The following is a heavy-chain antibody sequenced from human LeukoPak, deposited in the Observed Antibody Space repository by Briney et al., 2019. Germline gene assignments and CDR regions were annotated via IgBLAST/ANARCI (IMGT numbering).Heavy chain of an antibody. V-gene: IGHV5-51*01. D-gene: IGHD3-22*01. CDR2: IYPGDSDT. CDR3: TRRSSGYIDAFDI. Sequence: GESLKISCKGSGYSFTSYWIGWVRQMPGKGLEWMGIIYPGDSDTRYSPSFQGQVTISADKSISTAYLQWSSLKASDTAMYYCTRRSSGYIDAFDIWGQGTMVTVSS. J-gene: IGHJ3*02. CDR1: GYSFTSYW.